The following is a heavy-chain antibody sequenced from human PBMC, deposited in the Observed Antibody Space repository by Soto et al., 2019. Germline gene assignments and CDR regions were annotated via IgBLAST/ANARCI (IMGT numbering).Heavy chain of an antibody. D-gene: IGHD3-22*01. V-gene: IGHV4-59*08. J-gene: IGHJ5*02. CDR3: ARHLGYDSSGYYRNLFDP. Sequence: SETLSLTCTVSGVSISSYYWSWIRQPPGKGMEWIGYIYYTGSTNYNPSLKSRVTISVDTSKNQFSLKLNSVTAADTAVYFCARHLGYDSSGYYRNLFDPGGQGTVVTVSS. CDR1: GVSISSYY. CDR2: IYYTGST.